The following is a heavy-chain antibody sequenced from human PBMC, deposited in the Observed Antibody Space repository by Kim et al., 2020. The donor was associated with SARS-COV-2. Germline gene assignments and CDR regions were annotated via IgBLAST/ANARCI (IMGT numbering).Heavy chain of an antibody. D-gene: IGHD6-19*01. Sequence: SETLSLTCTVSGGSISSGSYYWSWIRQPAGKGLEWIGRIYTSGSTNYNPSLKSRVTISVDTSKNQFSLKLSSVTAADTAVYYCARDRTKYSSGNLDPWGQGTLVTVSS. V-gene: IGHV4-61*02. CDR3: ARDRTKYSSGNLDP. J-gene: IGHJ5*02. CDR1: GGSISSGSYY. CDR2: IYTSGST.